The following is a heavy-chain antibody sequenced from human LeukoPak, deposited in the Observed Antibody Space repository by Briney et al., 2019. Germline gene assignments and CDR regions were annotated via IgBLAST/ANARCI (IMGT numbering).Heavy chain of an antibody. CDR2: IYYSGST. CDR1: GGSISSYY. V-gene: IGHV4-59*12. J-gene: IGHJ4*02. CDR3: ARAVPSSYYDSGGYPDY. D-gene: IGHD3-22*01. Sequence: PSETLSLTCTVSGGSISSYYWSWIRQPPGKGLEWIGYIYYSGSTNYNPSLKSRVTISVDTSKNQFSLKLSSVTAADTAVYYCARAVPSSYYDSGGYPDYWGQGTLVTVSS.